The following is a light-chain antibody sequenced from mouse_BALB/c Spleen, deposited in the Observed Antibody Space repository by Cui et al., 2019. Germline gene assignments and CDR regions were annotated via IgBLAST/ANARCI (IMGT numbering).Light chain of an antibody. J-gene: IGKJ2*01. V-gene: IGKV4-50*01. CDR1: TSVSY. CDR2: YTS. Sequence: ENVPTQSPAIMSASLGETFTMSCRASTSVSYMGWYQQKSDASPKLWIYYTSNLAPGVPARFSGSGSGNSYSLTISSMEGEDAATYYCQQFTSSPYTFGGGTKLEIK. CDR3: QQFTSSPYT.